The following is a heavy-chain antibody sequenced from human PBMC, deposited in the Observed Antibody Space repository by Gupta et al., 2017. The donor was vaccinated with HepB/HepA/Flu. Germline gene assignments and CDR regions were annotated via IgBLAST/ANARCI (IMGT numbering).Heavy chain of an antibody. Sequence: QLQLQESGPGLVKPSETLSLTCTVSGGSISSSSYYWGWIRQPPGKGLEWIGSIYYSGSTYYNPSLKSRVTISVDTSKNQFSLKLSSVTAADTAVYYCARHGGATVPEFDYWGQGTLVTVSS. V-gene: IGHV4-39*01. CDR1: GGSISSSSYY. J-gene: IGHJ4*02. CDR2: IYYSGST. CDR3: ARHGGATVPEFDY. D-gene: IGHD2-15*01.